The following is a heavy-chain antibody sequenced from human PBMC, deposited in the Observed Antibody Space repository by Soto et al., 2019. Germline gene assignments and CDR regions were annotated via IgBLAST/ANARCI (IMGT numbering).Heavy chain of an antibody. CDR1: GFTFSSYA. V-gene: IGHV3-23*01. D-gene: IGHD3-9*01. CDR3: AKGGPYYDILTGYYFEAFDI. CDR2: ISGSGGST. J-gene: IGHJ3*02. Sequence: GESLKISCAASGFTFSSYAMSWVRQAPGKGLEWVSAISGSGGSTYYADSVKGRFTISRDNSKNTLYLQMNSLRAEDTAVYYCAKGGPYYDILTGYYFEAFDIWGQGTMVTVSS.